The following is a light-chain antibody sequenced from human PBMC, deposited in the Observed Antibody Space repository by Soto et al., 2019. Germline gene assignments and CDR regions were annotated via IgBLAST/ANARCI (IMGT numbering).Light chain of an antibody. V-gene: IGKV1-9*01. CDR1: QGISSY. Sequence: IQLTQSPSSRSGSVGDRVTITCRASQGISSYLAWYQQKPGKAPKLLIYAASTLQSGVPSRFSGSGSGTDFTLTISSLQPEDFATYYCQQLNSFPTFGGGTKVDIK. CDR3: QQLNSFPT. CDR2: AAS. J-gene: IGKJ4*01.